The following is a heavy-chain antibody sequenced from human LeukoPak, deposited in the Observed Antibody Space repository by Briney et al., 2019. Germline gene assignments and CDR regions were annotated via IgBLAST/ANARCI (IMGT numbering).Heavy chain of an antibody. V-gene: IGHV3-30*18. Sequence: GGSLRLSCAASGFTFSSYGMHWVRQAPGKGLEWVAVISYDGSNKYYADSVKGRFTISRDNSKNTLYLQMNSLRAEDTAVYYCAKALSAGIPSVTTPPPGDYWGQGTLVTVSS. CDR1: GFTFSSYG. J-gene: IGHJ4*02. CDR2: ISYDGSNK. CDR3: AKALSAGIPSVTTPPPGDY. D-gene: IGHD4-17*01.